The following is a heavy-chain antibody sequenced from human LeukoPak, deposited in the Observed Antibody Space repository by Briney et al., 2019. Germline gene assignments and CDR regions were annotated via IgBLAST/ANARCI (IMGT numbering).Heavy chain of an antibody. CDR2: IYTSGST. Sequence: PSETLSLTCTVSGGSISSYYWSWIRQPAGKGLEWIGRIYTSGSTNYNPSLKSRVTMSVDTSKNQFSLKLSSVTAADTAVYYCAREGKSDYYDFWSGYPPYYFDYWGQGTLVTVSS. J-gene: IGHJ4*02. V-gene: IGHV4-4*07. CDR1: GGSISSYY. CDR3: AREGKSDYYDFWSGYPPYYFDY. D-gene: IGHD3-3*01.